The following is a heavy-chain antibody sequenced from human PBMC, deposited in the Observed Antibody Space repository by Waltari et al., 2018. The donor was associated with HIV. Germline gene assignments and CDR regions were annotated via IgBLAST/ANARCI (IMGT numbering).Heavy chain of an antibody. D-gene: IGHD4-4*01. CDR2: FNSGGNT. Sequence: EVQLVESGGGLIQPGGSLRLSCAASEFTVNSNYMSWVRQAPGKWLEWVSLFNSGGNTYYADSVKGRFTISRDNSKNTLYLQMNSLRADDTAVYYCARAGDSNYGYWCFDLWGRGTLVTVSS. J-gene: IGHJ2*01. V-gene: IGHV3-53*01. CDR1: EFTVNSNY. CDR3: ARAGDSNYGYWCFDL.